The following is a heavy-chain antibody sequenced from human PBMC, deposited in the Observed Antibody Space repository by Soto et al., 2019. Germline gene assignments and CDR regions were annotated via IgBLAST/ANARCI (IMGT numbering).Heavy chain of an antibody. CDR1: GFTFSNAW. Sequence: GGSLSLSCAASGFTFSNAWMSWVGQAPGKGLEWVGRIKSKTDGGTTDYASPVKGRFTISRDDSKNTLYLQMNSLKTEYTALYYCTADPSLAGSQDWFDPWGQGTLVTVSS. J-gene: IGHJ5*02. CDR3: TADPSLAGSQDWFDP. D-gene: IGHD3-10*01. V-gene: IGHV3-15*01. CDR2: IKSKTDGGTT.